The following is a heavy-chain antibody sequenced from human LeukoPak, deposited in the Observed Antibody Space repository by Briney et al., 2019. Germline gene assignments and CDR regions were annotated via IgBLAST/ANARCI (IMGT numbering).Heavy chain of an antibody. Sequence: GGSLRLSCAASGFTFSSYSMNWVRQAPGKGLEWVSSISSSSSYIYYADSVKGRFTISRDNAKNSLYLQMNSLRAEDTAVYYCARVREVGQGPGYWGQGTLVTVSS. CDR1: GFTFSSYS. CDR3: ARVREVGQGPGY. D-gene: IGHD1-26*01. V-gene: IGHV3-21*01. CDR2: ISSSSSYI. J-gene: IGHJ4*02.